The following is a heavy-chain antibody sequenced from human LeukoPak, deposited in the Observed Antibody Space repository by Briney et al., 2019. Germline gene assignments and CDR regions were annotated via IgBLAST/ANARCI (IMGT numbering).Heavy chain of an antibody. CDR3: AGVRAGANRAFDV. CDR1: GFTFSRYW. CDR2: IDPDDSGS. V-gene: IGHV3-74*01. Sequence: GGSLRLSCAASGFTFSRYWMHWVRKAPGEGLVWVSRIDPDDSGSSYADSVKGRFTISRDNTKNTLWLQMNSLRADDTAVYYCAGVRAGANRAFDVWGQGTVVAVSS. J-gene: IGHJ3*01. D-gene: IGHD4/OR15-4a*01.